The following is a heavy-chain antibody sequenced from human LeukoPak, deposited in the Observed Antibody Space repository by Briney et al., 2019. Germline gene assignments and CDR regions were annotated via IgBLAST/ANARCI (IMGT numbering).Heavy chain of an antibody. J-gene: IGHJ4*02. CDR1: GGSFSGYY. Sequence: SETLSLTCAVYGGSFSGYYWSWIRQPPGKGLEWIGEINHSGSTNYNPSLKSRVTISVDTSKNQFSLKLSSVTAADTAVYHCARGLRYSYWGQGTLVTVSS. V-gene: IGHV4-34*01. D-gene: IGHD3-9*01. CDR2: INHSGST. CDR3: ARGLRYSY.